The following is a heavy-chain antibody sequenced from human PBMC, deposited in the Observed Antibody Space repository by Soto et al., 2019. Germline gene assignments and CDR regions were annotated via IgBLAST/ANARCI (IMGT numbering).Heavy chain of an antibody. CDR3: AKCDGDYRYYYYGMDV. Sequence: EVQLLESGGGLVQPGGSLRLSCVASGFTFTTYAMSWVRQAPGKGLEWVASIVGSGGSRYLADSVKGRFTISRDNPKNTVYLQMNSLRAEDTAVYYCAKCDGDYRYYYYGMDVWGQGTTVTVSS. CDR2: IVGSGGSR. V-gene: IGHV3-23*01. J-gene: IGHJ6*02. CDR1: GFTFTTYA. D-gene: IGHD4-17*01.